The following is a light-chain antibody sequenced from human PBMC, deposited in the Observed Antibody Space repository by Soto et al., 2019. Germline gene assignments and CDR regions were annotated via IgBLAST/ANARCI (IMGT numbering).Light chain of an antibody. J-gene: IGKJ4*01. CDR2: GAS. CDR3: QQYGSSPFT. CDR1: QSVSSSY. V-gene: IGKV3-20*01. Sequence: EFVLTQSPGTLSLSPGERATLSCRASQSVSSSYLAWYQQKPGQAPRLLIYGASSRATGIPDRFSGSGSGTDFTLTIIRLEPEDFAVYYCQQYGSSPFTFGGGTKVDIK.